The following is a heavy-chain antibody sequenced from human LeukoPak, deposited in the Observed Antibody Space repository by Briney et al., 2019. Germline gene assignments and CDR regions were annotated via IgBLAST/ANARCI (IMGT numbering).Heavy chain of an antibody. CDR2: INPNNGGP. CDR3: ARFLTGTKYYFDY. J-gene: IGHJ4*02. V-gene: IGHV1-2*02. D-gene: IGHD1-14*01. CDR1: GYTFTDYY. Sequence: ASVKVSCKASGYTFTDYYIHWVRQAPGQGLEWMGWINPNNGGPIYAQKFQDRVTMTRDTSINTAFMEVSRLTFDDTAVYYCARFLTGTKYYFDYWGRGTLVTVSS.